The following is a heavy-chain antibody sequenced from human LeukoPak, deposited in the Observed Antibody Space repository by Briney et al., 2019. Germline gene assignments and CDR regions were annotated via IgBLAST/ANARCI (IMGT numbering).Heavy chain of an antibody. CDR2: MNPNSGNT. Sequence: ASVKVSCKASGYTFTSYDINWVRQAPGQGPEWTGWMNPNSGNTGYAQKFQGRVTMTRNTSISTAYMELSSLRSEDTAVYYCARRVLMVYAYYYYYMDVWGKGTTVTVSS. CDR1: GYTFTSYD. J-gene: IGHJ6*03. D-gene: IGHD2-8*01. CDR3: ARRVLMVYAYYYYYMDV. V-gene: IGHV1-8*01.